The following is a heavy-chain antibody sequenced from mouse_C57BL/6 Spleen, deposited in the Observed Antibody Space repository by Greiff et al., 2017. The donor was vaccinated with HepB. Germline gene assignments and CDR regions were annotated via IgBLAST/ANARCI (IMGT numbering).Heavy chain of an antibody. D-gene: IGHD1-1*01. CDR2: INPNNGGT. CDR3: ASPNYEDYYAMDD. CDR1: GYTFTDYY. J-gene: IGHJ4*01. V-gene: IGHV1-26*01. Sequence: VQLQQSGPELVKPGASVKISCKASGYTFTDYYMNWVKQSHGKSLEWIGDINPNNGGTSYNQKFKGKATLTVDKSSSTAYMELRSLTSEDSAVYYCASPNYEDYYAMDDWGQGTSVTVSS.